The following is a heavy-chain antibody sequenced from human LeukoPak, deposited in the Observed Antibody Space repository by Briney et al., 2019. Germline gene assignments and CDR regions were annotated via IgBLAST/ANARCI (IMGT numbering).Heavy chain of an antibody. Sequence: SETLSLTCTVSGGSISSSSYYWGWIRQPPGKGLEWIGSIYYSGSTYYNPSLKSRVTISVDTSKNQFSLKLSSVTAADTAVYYCASTRRGTTGTTTDYYYYMDVWGKGTTVTVSS. D-gene: IGHD1-1*01. CDR3: ASTRRGTTGTTTDYYYYMDV. V-gene: IGHV4-39*07. J-gene: IGHJ6*03. CDR2: IYYSGST. CDR1: GGSISSSSYY.